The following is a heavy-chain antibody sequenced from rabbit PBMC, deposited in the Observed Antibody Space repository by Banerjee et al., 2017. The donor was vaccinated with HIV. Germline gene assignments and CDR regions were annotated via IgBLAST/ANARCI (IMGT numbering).Heavy chain of an antibody. D-gene: IGHD4-1*01. CDR3: ARDLAGVTGWNFGL. CDR1: GLDFSSSYW. Sequence: QEQLVEYGGDLVQPEGSLTLTCKASGLDFSSSYWICWVRQAPGKGLEWIACIYTGSSGSTYYASWAKGRFTISKTSSTTVTLQMTSLTAADTATYFCARDLAGVTGWNFGLWGPGTLVTVS. CDR2: IYTGSSGST. J-gene: IGHJ4*01. V-gene: IGHV1S45*01.